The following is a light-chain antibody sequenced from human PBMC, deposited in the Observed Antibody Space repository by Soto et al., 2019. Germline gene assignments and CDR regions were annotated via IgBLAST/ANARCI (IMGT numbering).Light chain of an antibody. Sequence: QFVLTQPPSASGTPGQRVTISCSGSSSNIGSNTVNWYQQVPGTAPKLLIYANNQRPSGVPDRFSGSKSGTSASLAISGLQSEDEADYYCAAWDDSLNGPVFGGGTQLTVL. CDR3: AAWDDSLNGPV. J-gene: IGLJ3*02. CDR1: SSNIGSNT. CDR2: ANN. V-gene: IGLV1-44*01.